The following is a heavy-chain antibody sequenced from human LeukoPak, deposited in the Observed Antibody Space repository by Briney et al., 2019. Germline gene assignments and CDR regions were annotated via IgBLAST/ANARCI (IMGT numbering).Heavy chain of an antibody. J-gene: IGHJ3*02. Sequence: PGGSLRLSCAASRFTFSSYWMHWVRQAPGKGLVWVSRINSDGSSTSYADSVKGRFTISRDNAKNTLYLQMNSLRAEDTAVYYCASTIRSSKRSDAFDIWGQGTMVTVSS. V-gene: IGHV3-74*01. CDR2: INSDGSST. D-gene: IGHD6-13*01. CDR1: RFTFSSYW. CDR3: ASTIRSSKRSDAFDI.